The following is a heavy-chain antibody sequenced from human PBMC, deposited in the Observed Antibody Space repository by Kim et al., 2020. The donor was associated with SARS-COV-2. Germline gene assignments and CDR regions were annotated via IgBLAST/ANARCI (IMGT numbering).Heavy chain of an antibody. V-gene: IGHV1-2*06. J-gene: IGHJ3*02. CDR2: INPNSGGT. CDR1: GYTFTGYY. Sequence: ASVKVSCKASGYTFTGYYMHWVRQAPGQGLEWMGRINPNSGGTNYAQKFQGRVTMTRDTSISTAYMELSRLRSDDTAVYYCARDFETVTTRRDAFDIWGQGTMVTVSS. D-gene: IGHD4-17*01. CDR3: ARDFETVTTRRDAFDI.